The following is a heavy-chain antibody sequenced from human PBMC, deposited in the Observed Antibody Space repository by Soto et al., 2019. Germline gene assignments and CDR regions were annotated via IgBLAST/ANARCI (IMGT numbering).Heavy chain of an antibody. CDR1: GGTFSSYA. Sequence: SVKVSCKASGGTFSSYAISWVRQAPGQGLEWMGGIIPIFGTANYAQKFQGRVTITADKSTSTAYMELSSLRSEDTAVYYCARDHGDSSGYYYFVYWGQGTLVTVSS. D-gene: IGHD3-22*01. J-gene: IGHJ4*02. CDR2: IIPIFGTA. CDR3: ARDHGDSSGYYYFVY. V-gene: IGHV1-69*06.